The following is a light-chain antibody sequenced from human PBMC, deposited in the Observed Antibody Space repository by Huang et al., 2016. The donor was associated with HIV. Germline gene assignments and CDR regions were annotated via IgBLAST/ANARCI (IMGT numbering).Light chain of an antibody. CDR2: DAS. CDR3: QHYDDPYT. CDR1: QDISNY. Sequence: DIQMTQSPSSLSASVGDRVTITCQASQDISNYLSWYQHKPGRAPKPLIFDASSLETGVPSRFRGSGSGTYLTLTIASLQPEDVATYYCQHYDDPYTFGQGTKLEIK. J-gene: IGKJ2*01. V-gene: IGKV1-33*01.